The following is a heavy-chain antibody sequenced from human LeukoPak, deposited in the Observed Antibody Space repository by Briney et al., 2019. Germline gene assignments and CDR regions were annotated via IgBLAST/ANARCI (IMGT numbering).Heavy chain of an antibody. D-gene: IGHD3-22*01. CDR3: ARRGYYDSTGYYY. J-gene: IGHJ4*02. V-gene: IGHV4-39*01. Sequence: KPSETLSLTCTVSGGSISSSSYYWGWIRQPPGKGLEWIGNIYYSGSTYYNTSLRSRVTISVDTSKNQFSLRLSSVTAADTAVYYCARRGYYDSTGYYYWGQGTLVTVSS. CDR2: IYYSGST. CDR1: GGSISSSSYY.